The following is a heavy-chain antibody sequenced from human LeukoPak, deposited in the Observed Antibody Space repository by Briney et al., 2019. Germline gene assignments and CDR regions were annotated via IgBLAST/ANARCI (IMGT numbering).Heavy chain of an antibody. CDR2: IYTAGST. J-gene: IGHJ4*02. CDR1: GFTVSGNY. D-gene: IGHD6-25*01. V-gene: IGHV3-53*01. CDR3: AGGNTWPGLSY. Sequence: EGSLGLSCAASGFTVSGNYMSWVRQAPGKGLEWVSVIYTAGSTYNADPVKGRFTISRDKSKNTLYLQMNTLRAEDTAVYFCAGGNTWPGLSYWGQGTLLTVSS.